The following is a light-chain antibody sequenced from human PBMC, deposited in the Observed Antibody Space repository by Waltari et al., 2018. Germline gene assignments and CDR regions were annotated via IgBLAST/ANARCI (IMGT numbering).Light chain of an antibody. CDR1: TLGVKF. CDR3: QAWDSSTAG. J-gene: IGLJ2*01. V-gene: IGLV3-1*01. Sequence: SYELTQPPSVSVSPGQTANITCSGRTLGVKFVYWYQQKSGLAPVLVIYEDRKGPAGMPERLSGSPSENTATLTLSVTQVMDEAHYYCQAWDSSTAGFGGGTKLNVL. CDR2: EDR.